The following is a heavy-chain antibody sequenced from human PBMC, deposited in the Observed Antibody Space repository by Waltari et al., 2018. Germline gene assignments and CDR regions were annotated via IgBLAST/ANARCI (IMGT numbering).Heavy chain of an antibody. CDR2: IHHSGST. D-gene: IGHD1-7*01. CDR3: ARFPGTTGRYFDY. V-gene: IGHV4-34*01. CDR1: GGSFSGYY. Sequence: QVQLQQWGAGLLKPSETLSLTCAVYGGSFSGYYWSWIRQPPGKGLEWIWEIHHSGSTNYNPSLKSRVTISVDTSKNQFSLKLSSVTAADTAVYYCARFPGTTGRYFDYWGQGTLVTVSS. J-gene: IGHJ4*02.